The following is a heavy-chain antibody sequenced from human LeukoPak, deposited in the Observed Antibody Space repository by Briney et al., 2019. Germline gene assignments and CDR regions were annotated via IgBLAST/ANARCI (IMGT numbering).Heavy chain of an antibody. J-gene: IGHJ3*02. CDR2: ISGSGGST. CDR3: AKDLLSLGPDAFDI. Sequence: GGSLRLSCAASGFTFSSYAMSWVRQAPGKGLEWFSAISGSGGSTYYADSVKGRFTISRDNSKNTLYLQMNSQRAEDTPVYCCAKDLLSLGPDAFDIWGQGTMVTVSS. D-gene: IGHD7-27*01. CDR1: GFTFSSYA. V-gene: IGHV3-23*01.